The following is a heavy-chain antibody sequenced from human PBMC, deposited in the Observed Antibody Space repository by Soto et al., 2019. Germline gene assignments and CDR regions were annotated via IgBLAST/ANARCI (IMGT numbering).Heavy chain of an antibody. Sequence: GGSLRLSCAASGFTFSSYAMSWVRQAPGKGLEWVSAISGSGGSTYYADSVKGRFTISRDNSKNTLYLQMNSLRAEDTAVYYCANFENSMGARNWFDPWGQGSLVTGSA. CDR1: GFTFSSYA. V-gene: IGHV3-23*01. D-gene: IGHD3-16*01. CDR2: ISGSGGST. J-gene: IGHJ5*02. CDR3: ANFENSMGARNWFDP.